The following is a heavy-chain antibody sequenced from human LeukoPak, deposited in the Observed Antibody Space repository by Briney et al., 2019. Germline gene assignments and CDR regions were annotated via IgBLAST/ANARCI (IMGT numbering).Heavy chain of an antibody. Sequence: GGSLRLSCAASGFTFSSYAMSWVRQAPGEGLEWVSAISGSGGSTYYADSVKGRFTISRDNSENTLYLQMNSLRAEDTAVYYCAKVKVDTAMVLLFDYWGQGTLVTVSS. CDR1: GFTFSSYA. D-gene: IGHD5-18*01. J-gene: IGHJ4*02. CDR3: AKVKVDTAMVLLFDY. V-gene: IGHV3-23*01. CDR2: ISGSGGST.